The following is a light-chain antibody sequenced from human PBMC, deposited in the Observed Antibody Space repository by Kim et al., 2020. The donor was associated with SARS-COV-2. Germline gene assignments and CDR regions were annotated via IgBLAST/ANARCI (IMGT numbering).Light chain of an antibody. CDR1: SGDVGGYNY. CDR2: DVS. J-gene: IGLJ3*02. Sequence: PGQSVTISCTGTSGDVGGYNYVSWYQQHPGKAPKLMIYDVSKRPSGVPDRFSGSKSGNTASLTISGLQAEDEADYYCCSYAGSSWVFGGGTKLTVL. CDR3: CSYAGSSWV. V-gene: IGLV2-11*01.